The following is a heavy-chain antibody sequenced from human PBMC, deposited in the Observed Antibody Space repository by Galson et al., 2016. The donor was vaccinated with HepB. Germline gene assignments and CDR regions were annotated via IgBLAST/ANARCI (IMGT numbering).Heavy chain of an antibody. D-gene: IGHD3-10*01. Sequence: SVKVSCKVSGYPLSDLSMHWVRQAPGKGLEWLGGYVPEDGNTGYAQNFQGRVTMTEDTSTNTAYMELNSLKYEDTAVYYCATGNYYRSGSPTYWGQGTLVTVSS. CDR1: GYPLSDLS. CDR2: YVPEDGNT. V-gene: IGHV1-24*01. CDR3: ATGNYYRSGSPTY. J-gene: IGHJ4*02.